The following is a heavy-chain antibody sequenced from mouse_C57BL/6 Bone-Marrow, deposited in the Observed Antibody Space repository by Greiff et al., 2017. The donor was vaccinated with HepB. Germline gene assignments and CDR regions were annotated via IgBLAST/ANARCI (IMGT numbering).Heavy chain of an antibody. Sequence: QVHVKQPGAELVKPGASVKVSCKASGYTFTSYWMHWVKQRPGQGLEWIGRIHPSDSDTNYNQKFKGKATLTVDKSSSTAYMQLSSLTSEDSAVYYCGLYDGYYDFDYWGQGTTLTVSS. V-gene: IGHV1-74*01. D-gene: IGHD2-3*01. J-gene: IGHJ2*01. CDR2: IHPSDSDT. CDR3: GLYDGYYDFDY. CDR1: GYTFTSYW.